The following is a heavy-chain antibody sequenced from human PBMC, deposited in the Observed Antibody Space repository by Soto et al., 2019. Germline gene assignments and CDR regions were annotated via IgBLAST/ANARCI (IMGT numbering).Heavy chain of an antibody. CDR2: IHYNGNT. D-gene: IGHD2-15*01. Sequence: SETLSLTCTVSGDSISSYSWSWIRQPPGKGLEWIGNIHYNGNTKYSPSLKSRVTMSVDTSKNHFSLKLISVTTADTAVYYCAGTRGYCSGGRCPTVVDYWGQGTLVTVSS. J-gene: IGHJ4*02. CDR1: GDSISSYS. CDR3: AGTRGYCSGGRCPTVVDY. V-gene: IGHV4-59*01.